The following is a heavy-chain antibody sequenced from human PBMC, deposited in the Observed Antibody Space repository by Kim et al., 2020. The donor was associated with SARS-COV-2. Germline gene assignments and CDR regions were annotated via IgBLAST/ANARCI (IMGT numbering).Heavy chain of an antibody. CDR3: ARDSAIVVVPAARESYYYYYGMDV. CDR2: IYYSGST. V-gene: IGHV4-31*03. D-gene: IGHD2-2*01. Sequence: SETLSLTCTVSGGSISSGGYYWSWIRQHPGKGLEWIGYIYYSGSTYYNPSLKSRVTISVDTSKNQFSLKLSSVTAADTAVYYCARDSAIVVVPAARESYYYYYGMDVWGQGTTVTVSS. CDR1: GGSISSGGYY. J-gene: IGHJ6*02.